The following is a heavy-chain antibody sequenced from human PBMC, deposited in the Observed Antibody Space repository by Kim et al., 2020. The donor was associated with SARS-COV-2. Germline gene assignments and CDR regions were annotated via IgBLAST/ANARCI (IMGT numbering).Heavy chain of an antibody. Sequence: NDTPTLTSRGTMSVDTSKNQLSLKRSSVTAADTAVYYCARDRIPTRGFDYWGQGTLVTVSS. D-gene: IGHD2-2*02. J-gene: IGHJ4*02. CDR3: ARDRIPTRGFDY. V-gene: IGHV4-4*07.